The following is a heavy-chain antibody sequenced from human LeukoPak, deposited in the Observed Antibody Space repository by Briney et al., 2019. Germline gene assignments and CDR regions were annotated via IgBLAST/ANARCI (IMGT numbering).Heavy chain of an antibody. J-gene: IGHJ5*02. CDR1: GFTVSSNY. CDR3: ARGVFYYDSSGSQYFDP. D-gene: IGHD3-22*01. CDR2: IYSGGST. Sequence: GGSLRLSCAASGFTVSSNYMTWVRQAPGKGLEWVSVIYSGGSTYYADSVKGRFTISRDNSKNTLYLQMNSLRAEDTAVYYCARGVFYYDSSGSQYFDPWGQGTLVTVSS. V-gene: IGHV3-66*01.